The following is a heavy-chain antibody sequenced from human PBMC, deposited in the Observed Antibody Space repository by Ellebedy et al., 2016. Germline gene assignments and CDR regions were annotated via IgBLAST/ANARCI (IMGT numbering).Heavy chain of an antibody. J-gene: IGHJ4*02. D-gene: IGHD2/OR15-2a*01. V-gene: IGHV4-39*07. Sequence: SETLSLXXSVSGGSISRSSSYWGWIRQPPGKGLAWIGSIYYSGSTYYNASLKSRVIISEDTSKNQFSLNLKSVTTADTAVYYCVAIYNSNSYRDYWGQGTLVTVSS. CDR3: VAIYNSNSYRDY. CDR2: IYYSGST. CDR1: GGSISRSSSY.